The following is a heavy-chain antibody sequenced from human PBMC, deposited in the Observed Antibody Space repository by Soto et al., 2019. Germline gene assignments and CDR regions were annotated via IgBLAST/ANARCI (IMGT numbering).Heavy chain of an antibody. CDR1: GYPFSKYG. CDR3: ATSYESGFDP. V-gene: IGHV1-18*04. CDR2: IKPDNGDT. Sequence: QLQLVQSGAEVERPGASVRVSCKAYGYPFSKYGLSWIRQAPGQGLEWMGGIKPDNGDTNYAQKVQGRVTMTTDTSSNTAYMELRSLRSYDTAVYYCATSYESGFDPWGQGTLVSVSS. D-gene: IGHD5-12*01. J-gene: IGHJ5*02.